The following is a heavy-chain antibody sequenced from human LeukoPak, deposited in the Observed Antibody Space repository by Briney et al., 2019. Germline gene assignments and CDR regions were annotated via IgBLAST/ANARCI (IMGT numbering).Heavy chain of an antibody. CDR2: IIPIFGTA. CDR1: GGTFSSYA. Sequence: AASVKVSCKASGGTFSSYAISWVRQAPGQGLEWMGGIIPIFGTANYAQKFQGRVTITADESTSTAYMELSSLRSEDTAVYYCASHGGSRLRNNWFDPWGQGTLVTVSS. J-gene: IGHJ5*02. V-gene: IGHV1-69*01. D-gene: IGHD2-15*01. CDR3: ASHGGSRLRNNWFDP.